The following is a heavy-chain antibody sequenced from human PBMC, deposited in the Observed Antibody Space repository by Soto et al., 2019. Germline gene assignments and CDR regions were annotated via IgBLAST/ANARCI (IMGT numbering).Heavy chain of an antibody. Sequence: EVQLVESGGASVQPGGSLRLSCAASGFTFSSYSVHWFRQAPGKGLEWVSYISYSYATYYADSVQGRFSISRDNAKNSLYLQLNSLRAEDTAVYFCARDAAVINFDYWGQGTLVTVSS. CDR1: GFTFSSYS. CDR2: ISYSYAT. D-gene: IGHD2-21*01. V-gene: IGHV3-48*01. CDR3: ARDAAVINFDY. J-gene: IGHJ4*02.